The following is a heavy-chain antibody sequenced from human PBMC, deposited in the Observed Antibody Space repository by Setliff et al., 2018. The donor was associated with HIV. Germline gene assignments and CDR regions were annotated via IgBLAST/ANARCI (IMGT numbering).Heavy chain of an antibody. CDR1: GFSFKDAW. D-gene: IGHD2-15*01. CDR3: ARDPYCSGDGCFRYYQH. J-gene: IGHJ1*01. CDR2: IYSTGSGRT. V-gene: IGHV4-4*01. Sequence: PGGSLRLSCAASGFSFKDAWLTWVRQSPGEGLEWVGNIYSTGSGRTYYSPSLKSRVTVSVDTSKNQFSLKLSSVTAADTAVYFCARDPYCSGDGCFRYYQHWGRGTLVTVSS.